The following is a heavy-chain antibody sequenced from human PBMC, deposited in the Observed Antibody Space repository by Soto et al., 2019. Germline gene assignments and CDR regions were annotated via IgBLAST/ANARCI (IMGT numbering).Heavy chain of an antibody. Sequence: GGSLRLSCAASGFTFSDYYMSWIRQAPGKGLEWVSYISSSGSTIYYADSVKGRFTISRDNAKNSLYLQMNSLRAEDTAVYYCARHFYDFWSGYPDPGVPGMDIWGRGTTVTVSS. D-gene: IGHD3-3*01. V-gene: IGHV3-11*01. CDR1: GFTFSDYY. CDR3: ARHFYDFWSGYPDPGVPGMDI. J-gene: IGHJ6*02. CDR2: ISSSGSTI.